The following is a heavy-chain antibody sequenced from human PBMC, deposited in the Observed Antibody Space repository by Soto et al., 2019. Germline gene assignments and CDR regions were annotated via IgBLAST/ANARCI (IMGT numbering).Heavy chain of an antibody. J-gene: IGHJ4*02. Sequence: EVQLLESGGGLVQPGGSLRLSCAASGFTFSSYAMSWVRQAPGKGLERVSAISGSGGSTYYADSVKGRFTISRDNSKNTLYLQMNSLRAEDTAVYYCSYYYDSSGYYPHDYWGQGTLVTVSS. CDR2: ISGSGGST. CDR1: GFTFSSYA. CDR3: SYYYDSSGYYPHDY. D-gene: IGHD3-22*01. V-gene: IGHV3-23*01.